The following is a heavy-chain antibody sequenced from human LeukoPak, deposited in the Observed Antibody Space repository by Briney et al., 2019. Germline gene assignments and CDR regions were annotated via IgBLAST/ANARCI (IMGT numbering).Heavy chain of an antibody. CDR2: ISSGSSTI. CDR3: ARSGSSYDGSQSWFDY. Sequence: PGGSLRLSCAASRLTFSSYSMNWVRQAPGKGLEWISYISSGSSTIYYADSVKGRFTISRDNAKNSLYLHLSSLRAEDTAVHYCARSGSSYDGSQSWFDYWGQGTLVTVSS. J-gene: IGHJ4*02. D-gene: IGHD3-22*01. CDR1: RLTFSSYS. V-gene: IGHV3-48*01.